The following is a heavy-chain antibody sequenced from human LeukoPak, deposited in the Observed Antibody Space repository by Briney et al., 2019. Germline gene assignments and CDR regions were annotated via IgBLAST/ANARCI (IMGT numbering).Heavy chain of an antibody. Sequence: SQTLSLTCAISGDSFSSNSVTWNRIRQTPSRGLEWLGRTYYRSTWYNDYAVSVRVRITVNPDTSKNQFSLHLNSVTPEDTAVYYCARRLTQYDCFDPWGQGILVTVSS. J-gene: IGHJ5*02. V-gene: IGHV6-1*01. CDR2: TYYRSTWYN. CDR3: ARRLTQYDCFDP. D-gene: IGHD2-2*01. CDR1: GDSFSSNSVT.